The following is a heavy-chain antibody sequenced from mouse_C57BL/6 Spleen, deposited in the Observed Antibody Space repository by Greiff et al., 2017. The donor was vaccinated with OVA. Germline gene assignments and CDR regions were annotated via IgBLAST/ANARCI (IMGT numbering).Heavy chain of an antibody. J-gene: IGHJ3*01. CDR3: ARIDGSSPFAY. V-gene: IGHV2-9-1*01. Sequence: VQLKESGPGLVAPSQSLSITCTVSGFSLTSYAISWVRKPPGKGLAWLGVIWTGGGKNYNSALKSRLSISKDNSKSQVFLKMNSLQTDDTARDYCARIDGSSPFAYWGQGTLVTVSA. CDR1: GFSLTSYA. CDR2: IWTGGGK. D-gene: IGHD1-1*01.